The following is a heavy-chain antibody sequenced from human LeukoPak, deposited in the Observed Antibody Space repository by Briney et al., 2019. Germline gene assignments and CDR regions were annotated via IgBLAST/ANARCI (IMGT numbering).Heavy chain of an antibody. CDR1: GYTFTGKY. CDR3: ARGPHERSGYPDD. CDR2: INPNTGAT. J-gene: IGHJ4*02. V-gene: IGHV1-2*02. Sequence: ASVKVSCKASGYTFTGKYIHWVRQAPGQGLEWMGWINPNTGATNYAQKFQGRVTMTTDTSTSTAYMELRSLRSDDTAVYYCARGPHERSGYPDDWGQGTLVTVSS. D-gene: IGHD3-22*01.